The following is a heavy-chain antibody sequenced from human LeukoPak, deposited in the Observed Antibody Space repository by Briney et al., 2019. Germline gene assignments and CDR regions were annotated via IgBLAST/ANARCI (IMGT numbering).Heavy chain of an antibody. CDR2: VNHSGST. Sequence: PSETLSLTCAVYGGSFSGYYWSWIRQPPGKGLEWGGEVNHSGSTNYNPSLKSRATISVDTSKNQFSLKLSSVTAADTAVYYCARAFYALVGLVVVPAAMEVDGMDVWGKGTTVTVSS. CDR1: GGSFSGYY. V-gene: IGHV4-34*01. D-gene: IGHD2-2*01. J-gene: IGHJ6*04. CDR3: ARAFYALVGLVVVPAAMEVDGMDV.